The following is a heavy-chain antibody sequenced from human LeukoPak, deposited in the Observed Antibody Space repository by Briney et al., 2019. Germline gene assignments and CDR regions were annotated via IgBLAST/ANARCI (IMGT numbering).Heavy chain of an antibody. V-gene: IGHV4-31*03. Sequence: TLSLTCTVSGFSISSGGYYWSWIRQHPGKGLEWIGYIYYSGSTYYNPSLKSRVSISVDTSKNQFSLKLSSVTAADTAVYYCAREAISGRTAIDYWGQGTLVTVSS. CDR3: AREAISGRTAIDY. CDR1: GFSISSGGYY. D-gene: IGHD6-19*01. J-gene: IGHJ4*02. CDR2: IYYSGST.